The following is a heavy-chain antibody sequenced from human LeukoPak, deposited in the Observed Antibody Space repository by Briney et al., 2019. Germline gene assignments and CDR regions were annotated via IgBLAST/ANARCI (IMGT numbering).Heavy chain of an antibody. D-gene: IGHD4-17*01. Sequence: ASVKVSCKASGYTFTGYYLHWVRQAPGQGLEWMGCVNPNSGDTNYAQKFQGSVTMTRDTSISTVYMELSRLRSDDTAVYYCARDNGDYSGAFDIWGLGTMVTVSS. J-gene: IGHJ3*02. CDR1: GYTFTGYY. CDR2: VNPNSGDT. V-gene: IGHV1-2*02. CDR3: ARDNGDYSGAFDI.